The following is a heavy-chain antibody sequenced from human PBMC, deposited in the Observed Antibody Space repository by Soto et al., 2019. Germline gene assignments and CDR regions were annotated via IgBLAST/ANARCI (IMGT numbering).Heavy chain of an antibody. V-gene: IGHV5-51*01. D-gene: IGHD6-6*01. CDR3: ARFHEYSSSSADYYGMDV. Sequence: GESLKISFKGSGYSFINYWIGWVRQMPGKGLEWMGIIYPGDSDTRYSPSFQGQVTISADKSISTAYLQWSSLKASDTAMYYCARFHEYSSSSADYYGMDVWGQGTTVTVSS. CDR2: IYPGDSDT. J-gene: IGHJ6*02. CDR1: GYSFINYW.